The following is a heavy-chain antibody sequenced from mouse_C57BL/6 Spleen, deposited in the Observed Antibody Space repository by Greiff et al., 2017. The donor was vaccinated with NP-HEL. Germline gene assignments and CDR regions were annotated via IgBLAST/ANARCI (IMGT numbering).Heavy chain of an antibody. D-gene: IGHD2-1*01. V-gene: IGHV1-63*01. CDR3: AREGKVGNYYFDY. Sequence: QVQLQQSGAELVRPGTSVKMSCKASGYTFTNYWIGWAKQRPGHGLEWIGDIYPGGGYTNYNEKFKGKATLTADKSSSTAYMQFSSLTSEDSAIYYYAREGKVGNYYFDYWGQGTTLTVSS. J-gene: IGHJ2*01. CDR2: IYPGGGYT. CDR1: GYTFTNYW.